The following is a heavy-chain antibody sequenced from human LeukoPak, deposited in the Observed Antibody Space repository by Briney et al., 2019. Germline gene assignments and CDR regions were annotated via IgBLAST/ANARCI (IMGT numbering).Heavy chain of an antibody. CDR1: GFTFSSYA. CDR2: ISGSGGST. Sequence: GGSLRLSCAASGFTFSSYAMSWVRQAPGKGLEWVSAISGSGGSTYYADSVKGRFTISRDNSKNTLYLQMNSLRAEDAAVYYCAKDMRSYYYDSSGYYDYWGQGTLVTVSS. D-gene: IGHD3-22*01. V-gene: IGHV3-23*01. J-gene: IGHJ4*02. CDR3: AKDMRSYYYDSSGYYDY.